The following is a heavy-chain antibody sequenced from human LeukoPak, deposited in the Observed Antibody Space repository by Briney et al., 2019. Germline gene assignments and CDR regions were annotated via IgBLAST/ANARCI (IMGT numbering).Heavy chain of an antibody. D-gene: IGHD3-9*01. CDR3: ARVQSPSYYDILTGIYDAFDI. CDR1: GYSFTNYY. Sequence: AASVKVSCKASGYSFTNYYMHWVRQAPGQGLEWLGKINPSDGSINYAQKFQGRVTMTRDMSTTTVYMELSSLRSEDTAVYYCARVQSPSYYDILTGIYDAFDIWGQGTMVTVSS. V-gene: IGHV1-46*01. CDR2: INPSDGSI. J-gene: IGHJ3*02.